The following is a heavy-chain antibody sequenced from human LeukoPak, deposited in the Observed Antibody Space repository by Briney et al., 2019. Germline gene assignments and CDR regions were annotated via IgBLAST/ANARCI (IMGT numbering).Heavy chain of an antibody. CDR1: GFTFSSYA. D-gene: IGHD3-3*01. CDR3: ARVNPYDFWSGYYWGSDYMDV. V-gene: IGHV3-23*01. CDR2: ISGSGGST. J-gene: IGHJ6*03. Sequence: GSLRLSCAASGFTFSSYAMSWVRQAPGKGLEWVSAISGSGGSTYYADSVKGRFTISRGNAKNSLYLQMNSLRAEDTAVYYCARVNPYDFWSGYYWGSDYMDVWGKGTTVTVSS.